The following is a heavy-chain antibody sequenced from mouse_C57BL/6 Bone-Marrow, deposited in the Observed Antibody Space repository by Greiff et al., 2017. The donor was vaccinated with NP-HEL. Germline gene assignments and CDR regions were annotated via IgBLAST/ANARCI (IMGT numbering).Heavy chain of an antibody. V-gene: IGHV1-15*01. D-gene: IGHD2-5*01. Sequence: VQVVESGAELVRPGASVTLSCKASGYTFTDYEMHWVKQTPVHGLEWIGAIDPETGGTAYNQKFKGKAILTADKSSSTAYMELRSLTSEDSAVYYCTRRGVTTAWFAYWGQGTLVTVSA. J-gene: IGHJ3*01. CDR3: TRRGVTTAWFAY. CDR1: GYTFTDYE. CDR2: IDPETGGT.